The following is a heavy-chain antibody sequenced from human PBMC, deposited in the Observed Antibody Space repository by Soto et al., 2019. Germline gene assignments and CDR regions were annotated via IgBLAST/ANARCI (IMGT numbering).Heavy chain of an antibody. J-gene: IGHJ4*02. D-gene: IGHD2-15*01. CDR1: GFTFSSYA. V-gene: IGHV3-30-3*01. Sequence: GGSLRLSCAASGFTFSSYAMHRVRQAPGKGLEWVAVISYDGSNKYYADSVKGRFTISRDNSKKTLYLQMNSLRAEETAVYYCARGIKGAIVGAVFIDYWGQGTMVTVYS. CDR3: ARGIKGAIVGAVFIDY. CDR2: ISYDGSNK.